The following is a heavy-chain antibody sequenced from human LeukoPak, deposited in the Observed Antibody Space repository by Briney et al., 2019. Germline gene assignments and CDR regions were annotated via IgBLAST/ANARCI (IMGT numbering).Heavy chain of an antibody. CDR1: GFTFSRYY. D-gene: IGHD2-21*01. J-gene: IGHJ5*02. CDR2: ISGGSDDI. Sequence: PGGSLRLSCAASGFTFSRYYMTWVRQAPGKGLEWVSSISGGSDDIHYADSVKGRFTISRDNAKNSVYLQMNSLRAEDTALYYCVRIPNNAGFPNWFDPWGQGTLVTVSS. CDR3: VRIPNNAGFPNWFDP. V-gene: IGHV3-21*01.